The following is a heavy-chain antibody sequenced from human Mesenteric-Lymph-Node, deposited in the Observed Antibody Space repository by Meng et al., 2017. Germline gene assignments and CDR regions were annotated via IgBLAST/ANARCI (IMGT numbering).Heavy chain of an antibody. Sequence: QVRLGQSGAEVKQPGASVKVSCEASGYTFTGYFMHWVRQAPGQGLEWMGWINPNSGGTNYVQKFQGRVTMTRDTSTSTAYMEVSRVTSDDTAVYYCARARDSYGPYNYWGQGTLVTVSS. V-gene: IGHV1-2*02. J-gene: IGHJ4*02. CDR1: GYTFTGYF. D-gene: IGHD5-18*01. CDR2: INPNSGGT. CDR3: ARARDSYGPYNY.